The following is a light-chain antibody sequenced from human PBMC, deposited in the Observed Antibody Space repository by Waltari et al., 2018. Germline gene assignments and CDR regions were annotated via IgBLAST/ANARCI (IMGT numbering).Light chain of an antibody. CDR3: QHYVRLPAT. J-gene: IGKJ1*01. V-gene: IGKV3-20*01. CDR1: QSVSRA. CDR2: GAS. Sequence: EVVLTQSPDTLSLSPGERATLSCRASQSVSRALAWYQQKPGQAPRLLIYGASIRATGIPDRFSGSGSGTDFSLTISRLEPADSAMYYCQHYVRLPATFGQGTKVEIK.